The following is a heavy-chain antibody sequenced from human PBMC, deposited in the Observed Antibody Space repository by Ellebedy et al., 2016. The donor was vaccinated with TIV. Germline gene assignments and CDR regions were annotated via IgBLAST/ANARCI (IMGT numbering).Heavy chain of an antibody. V-gene: IGHV1-24*01. D-gene: IGHD3-10*01. CDR3: ATIRRITMVRGVFSNWFDP. Sequence: ASVKVSCKVSGYTLTELYMHWARQAPGKGLEWRGGFDPEYGETIYAQKFQGRVTMPEATSTDTAYMELSSLRSEDTAVYYCATIRRITMVRGVFSNWFDPWGQGTLVTVSS. CDR2: FDPEYGET. CDR1: GYTLTELY. J-gene: IGHJ5*02.